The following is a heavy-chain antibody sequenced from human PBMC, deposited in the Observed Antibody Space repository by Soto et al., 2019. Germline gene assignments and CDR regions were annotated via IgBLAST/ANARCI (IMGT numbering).Heavy chain of an antibody. CDR2: IDPSDSYT. V-gene: IGHV5-10-1*01. J-gene: IGHJ5*02. Sequence: GESLKISCKGSGYSFTNYWISWVRQMPGKGLEWMGRIDPSDSYTKHSPSFQGHVTISADKSISTAYLQWSSLKASDTAMYYCARQYCRSTSCYIGWFDPWGQGTLVTVSS. CDR3: ARQYCRSTSCYIGWFDP. D-gene: IGHD2-2*02. CDR1: GYSFTNYW.